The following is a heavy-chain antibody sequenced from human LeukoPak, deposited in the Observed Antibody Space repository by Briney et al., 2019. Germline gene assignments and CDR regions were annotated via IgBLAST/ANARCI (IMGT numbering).Heavy chain of an antibody. CDR3: AREVAARPWGWFDP. CDR2: IYTTGTT. V-gene: IGHV4-4*07. D-gene: IGHD6-6*01. CDR1: DTSISTYY. J-gene: IGHJ5*02. Sequence: SETLSLTCTVSDTSISTYYWSWIRQPAGKGLEWIGHIYTTGTTNYNPSLKSRVTMSIDTSKNQFSLKLSSVTAADTAVYYCAREVAARPWGWFDPWGQGTLVTVSS.